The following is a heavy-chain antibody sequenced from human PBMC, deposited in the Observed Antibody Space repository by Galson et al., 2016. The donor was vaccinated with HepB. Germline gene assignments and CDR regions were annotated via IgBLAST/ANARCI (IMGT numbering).Heavy chain of an antibody. CDR2: ISVYNGNT. D-gene: IGHD3-22*01. J-gene: IGHJ6*03. CDR1: GYTFTSYG. V-gene: IGHV1-18*01. CDR3: ARCPVVQSGWDQRVDKYYYYIDV. Sequence: SVKVSCKASGYTFTSYGINWVRQAPGQGLESMGWISVYNGNTKYAQNLQGRVTIAADKSTSTAYMELSSLRSEDTAVYYCARCPVVQSGWDQRVDKYYYYIDVWGKGTTVTVSS.